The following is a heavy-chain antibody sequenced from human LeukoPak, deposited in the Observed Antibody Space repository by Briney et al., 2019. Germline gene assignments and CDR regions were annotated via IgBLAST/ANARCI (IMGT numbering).Heavy chain of an antibody. J-gene: IGHJ4*02. Sequence: GGSLRLSCAASGFTFSSYSMNWVRQAPGKGLEWVSSISSSSYIYYADSVKGRFTISRDNSKNTLYLQMNSLRAEDTAVYYCAKNGIQLWLYEGCYFDYWGQGTLVTVSS. CDR1: GFTFSSYS. CDR2: ISSSSYI. V-gene: IGHV3-21*04. D-gene: IGHD5-18*01. CDR3: AKNGIQLWLYEGCYFDY.